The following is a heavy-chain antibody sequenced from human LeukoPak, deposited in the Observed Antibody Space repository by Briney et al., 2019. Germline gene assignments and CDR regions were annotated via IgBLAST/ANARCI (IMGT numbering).Heavy chain of an antibody. D-gene: IGHD3-22*01. CDR3: AKAAYYDSSGADGEY. Sequence: GGSLSLSCAASGFTFDDYGMSWVRQAPGKGLEWVSGINWNGGSTGYADSVKGRFTISRDNAKNSLYLQMNCLRAEDTAVYYCAKAAYYDSSGADGEYWGQGTLVTVSS. V-gene: IGHV3-20*04. CDR1: GFTFDDYG. J-gene: IGHJ4*02. CDR2: INWNGGST.